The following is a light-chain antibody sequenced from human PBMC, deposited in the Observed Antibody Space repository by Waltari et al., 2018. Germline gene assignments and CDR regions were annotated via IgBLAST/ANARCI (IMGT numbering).Light chain of an antibody. J-gene: IGKJ4*01. CDR3: QQYDISPLT. CDR1: QTIRTTY. Sequence: EIVLTQSPGTLSLSPGEGATLSCRTSQTIRTTYLAWYQQKPGQAPTLLIHGTFTRATGIPDRFTCSGSGTHFSLTISSLEPEDFATYYCQQYDISPLTFGGGTKVEIK. V-gene: IGKV3-20*01. CDR2: GTF.